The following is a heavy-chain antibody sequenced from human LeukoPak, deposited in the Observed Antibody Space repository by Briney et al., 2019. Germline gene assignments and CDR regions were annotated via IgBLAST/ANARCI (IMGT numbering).Heavy chain of an antibody. CDR3: ASGYSYGPDAFDI. Sequence: SETLSLTCAVYGGSFSGYYWSWIRQPPGKGLEWIGEINHSGSTNYNPSLKSRVTISVDTSKNQFSLKLSSVTAADTAVYYCASGYSYGPDAFDIWGQGTMVTVSS. J-gene: IGHJ3*02. V-gene: IGHV4-34*01. CDR2: INHSGST. CDR1: GGSFSGYY. D-gene: IGHD5-18*01.